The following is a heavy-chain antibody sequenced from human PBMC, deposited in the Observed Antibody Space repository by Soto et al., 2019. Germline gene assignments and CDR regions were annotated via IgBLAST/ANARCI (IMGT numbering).Heavy chain of an antibody. Sequence: GGSLRLSCAASGFTFSSYGMHWVRQAPGKGLEWVAVIWYDGSNKYYADSVKGRFTISRDNSKNKLYLQMNSLRAEDTAVYYCARVSDPLLNWNYGKRAYYYYYMDVWGKGTTVTVSS. CDR2: IWYDGSNK. CDR3: ARVSDPLLNWNYGKRAYYYYYMDV. CDR1: GFTFSSYG. J-gene: IGHJ6*03. D-gene: IGHD1-7*01. V-gene: IGHV3-33*01.